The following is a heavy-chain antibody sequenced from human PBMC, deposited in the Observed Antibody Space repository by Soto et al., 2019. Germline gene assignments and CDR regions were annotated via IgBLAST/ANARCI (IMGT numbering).Heavy chain of an antibody. Sequence: QVQLVQSGAEVKKPGSSVKVSCKASGGTFSSYSISWVRQAPGQGLEWMGRIIPILGIANYAQKFQGRVTITADKSTSTAYMEMSSLRSEDTAVYYCASSSRVLLDYWGQGTLVTVSS. CDR1: GGTFSSYS. V-gene: IGHV1-69*02. CDR3: ASSSRVLLDY. D-gene: IGHD3-10*01. CDR2: IIPILGIA. J-gene: IGHJ4*02.